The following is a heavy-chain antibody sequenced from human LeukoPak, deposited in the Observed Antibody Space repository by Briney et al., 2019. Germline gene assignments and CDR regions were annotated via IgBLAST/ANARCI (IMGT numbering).Heavy chain of an antibody. D-gene: IGHD6-19*01. J-gene: IGHJ1*01. Sequence: GSLRLSCAASGFSITIYAMSWVRHAPGKGRGWVSAISGRSGRTYYTDSVKGPITTSKNTSKNALYLQMTSMRAEDTAVYYCAKDLEQWLVHPQYFQHWGQGTLVTVSS. CDR3: AKDLEQWLVHPQYFQH. CDR2: ISGRSGRT. V-gene: IGHV3-23*01. CDR1: GFSITIYA.